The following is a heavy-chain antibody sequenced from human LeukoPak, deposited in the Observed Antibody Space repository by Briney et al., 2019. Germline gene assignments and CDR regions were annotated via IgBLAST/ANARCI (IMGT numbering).Heavy chain of an antibody. CDR2: IYSGGST. CDR3: ARGEKMATDFDY. V-gene: IGHV3-66*01. Sequence: PGGSLRLSCAASGLTVSRNSISGAGRPQGRGWEWVSVIYSGGSTYYADSVKGRFTISRDNSKNTLYLQMNSLRAEDTAVYYCARGEKMATDFDYWGQGTLVTVSS. CDR1: GLTVSRNS. D-gene: IGHD5-24*01. J-gene: IGHJ4*02.